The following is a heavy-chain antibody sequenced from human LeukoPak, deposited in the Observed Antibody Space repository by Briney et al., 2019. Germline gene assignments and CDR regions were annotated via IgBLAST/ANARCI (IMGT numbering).Heavy chain of an antibody. Sequence: GSLRLSCAASGFTFSDYYMSWLRQAPGKGLEWVSYISSSGSTIYYADSVKGRFTISRDNAKNSLYLQMNSLRAEDTAVYYCARDSGYSYGPHAFDIWGQGTMVTVSS. CDR2: ISSSGSTI. J-gene: IGHJ3*02. V-gene: IGHV3-11*01. CDR3: ARDSGYSYGPHAFDI. CDR1: GFTFSDYY. D-gene: IGHD5-18*01.